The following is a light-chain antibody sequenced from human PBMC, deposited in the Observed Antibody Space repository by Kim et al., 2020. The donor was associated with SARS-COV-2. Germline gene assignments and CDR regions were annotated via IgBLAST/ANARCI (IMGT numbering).Light chain of an antibody. CDR2: GAS. J-gene: IGKJ1*01. V-gene: IGKV3-20*01. CDR3: QQYSSSPAT. CDR1: QSVSSNY. Sequence: PGERAILSCRASQSVSSNYLAWYQQKPGQAPRLLIYGASSRATGIPDRFSGSGSGTDFTLTITRLEPEDFAVYYCQQYSSSPATFGQGTKVDIK.